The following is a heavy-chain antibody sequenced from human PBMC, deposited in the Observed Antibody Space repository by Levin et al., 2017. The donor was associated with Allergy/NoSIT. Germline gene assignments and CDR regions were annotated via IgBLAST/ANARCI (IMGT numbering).Heavy chain of an antibody. Sequence: GGSLRLSCAASGFVINYMSWVRQAPGRGLEWVSVFNNDGTIQYAESVRGRFTISRDSSKATLYLQMNSLRDEDTAIYYCAREVYGSGYGSPFDLWGQGTVVTVSS. CDR1: GFVINY. CDR3: AREVYGSGYGSPFDL. D-gene: IGHD3-10*01. CDR2: FNNDGTI. J-gene: IGHJ3*01. V-gene: IGHV3-53*01.